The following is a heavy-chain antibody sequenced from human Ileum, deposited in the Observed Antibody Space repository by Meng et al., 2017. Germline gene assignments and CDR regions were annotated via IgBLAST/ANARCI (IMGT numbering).Heavy chain of an antibody. CDR2: IYSSGGT. CDR1: GDSLSSGGYY. CDR3: ARIGFCSGRSCYGFFDY. J-gene: IGHJ4*02. Sequence: QVQLQRSGPGLVKPSQTLSRTCTVSGDSLSSGGYYWTWIRQHPGKGLEWIGYIYSSGGTYYTPSLKSLVTISLDTSKNQFSLRLSSVTAADTAVYYCARIGFCSGRSCYGFFDYWGQGTLVTVSS. V-gene: IGHV4-31*01. D-gene: IGHD2-15*01.